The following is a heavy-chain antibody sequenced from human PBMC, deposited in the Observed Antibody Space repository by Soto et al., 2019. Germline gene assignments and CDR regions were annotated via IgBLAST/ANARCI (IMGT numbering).Heavy chain of an antibody. Sequence: EVQLVESGGGLVQPGRSLTLSCPTSGFTFGDYAMSWFRQAPGKGLEWVGFIRSKAYGETTEYAASVKGRFTFSRDDSKHIAYLPMSSLKIADTAVYYCTRGREWELLLSPYWGPGALVTASS. D-gene: IGHD1-26*01. CDR1: GFTFGDYA. CDR2: IRSKAYGETT. CDR3: TRGREWELLLSPY. V-gene: IGHV3-49*03. J-gene: IGHJ4*02.